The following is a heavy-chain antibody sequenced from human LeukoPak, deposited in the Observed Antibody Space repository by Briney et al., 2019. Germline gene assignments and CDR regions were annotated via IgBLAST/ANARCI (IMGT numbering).Heavy chain of an antibody. D-gene: IGHD5-24*01. CDR2: INPNNGDT. CDR1: GYSFIGYK. J-gene: IGHJ4*02. Sequence: ASVKVSCKASGYSFIGYKIHWVRQAPGQGLEWMGRINPNNGDTDYAERFQGRVTITRATSITTAYLEVTRLTSDDTAVYFCARGNNWYGADHWGQGTQVTVSS. CDR3: ARGNNWYGADH. V-gene: IGHV1-2*02.